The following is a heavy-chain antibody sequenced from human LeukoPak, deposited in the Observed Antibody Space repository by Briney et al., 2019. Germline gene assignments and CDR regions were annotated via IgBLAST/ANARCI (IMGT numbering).Heavy chain of an antibody. V-gene: IGHV1-69*13. CDR1: GGTFSSYA. D-gene: IGHD5-24*01. J-gene: IGHJ4*02. Sequence: GASVKVSCKASGGTFSSYAISWVRQAPGQGLEWMGGIIPIFGTANYAQKFQGRVTITADESTSTAYMELSSLRSEDTAVYYCARGVAQRWLQLRGYYFDYWGQGTLVTVSS. CDR3: ARGVAQRWLQLRGYYFDY. CDR2: IIPIFGTA.